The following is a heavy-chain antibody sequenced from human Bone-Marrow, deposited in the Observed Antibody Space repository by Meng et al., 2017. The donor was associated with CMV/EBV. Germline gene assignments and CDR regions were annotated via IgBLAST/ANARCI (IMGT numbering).Heavy chain of an antibody. V-gene: IGHV1-69*06. CDR3: ARDTSEGTRWFYFDY. CDR2: IIPIFGTA. D-gene: IGHD1-7*01. J-gene: IGHJ4*02. Sequence: SVKVFCKASGGTFSSYAISWVRQAPGQGLEWMGGIIPIFGTANYAQKFQGRVTITADKSTSTVYMELSSLRSEDTAVYYGARDTSEGTRWFYFDYWGQGTLVTVSS. CDR1: GGTFSSYA.